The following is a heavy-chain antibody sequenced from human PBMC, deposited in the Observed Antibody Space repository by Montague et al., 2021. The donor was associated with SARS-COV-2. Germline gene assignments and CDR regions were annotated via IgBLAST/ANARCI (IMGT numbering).Heavy chain of an antibody. V-gene: IGHV4-59*02. CDR2: IFYTGAT. CDR3: ATLGALAGNPFDF. Sequence: SQTLSLTCTVSSGSVYGHYLAWIRQPPGKGLECVAYIFYTGATYYNPSLESRVSISVDTSKNQVALKVKPVTAADSAFYYCATLGALAGNPFDFWGPGTFVIVSS. CDR1: SGSVYGHY. D-gene: IGHD6-19*01. J-gene: IGHJ3*01.